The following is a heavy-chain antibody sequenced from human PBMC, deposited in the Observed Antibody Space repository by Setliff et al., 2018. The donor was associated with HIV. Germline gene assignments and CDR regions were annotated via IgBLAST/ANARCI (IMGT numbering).Heavy chain of an antibody. CDR3: ARGLGRGSGTYYNPPGY. CDR1: GGSFSGYY. Sequence: PSETLSLTCAFNGGSFSGYYWMWIRQSPGEGLEWIGEINHRGNTNYNPSLKSRVTMSGDTFKNQFSLNLTSVTAADTAVYFCARGLGRGSGTYYNPPGYWGPGTLVTVSS. D-gene: IGHD3-10*01. J-gene: IGHJ4*02. CDR2: INHRGNT. V-gene: IGHV4-34*01.